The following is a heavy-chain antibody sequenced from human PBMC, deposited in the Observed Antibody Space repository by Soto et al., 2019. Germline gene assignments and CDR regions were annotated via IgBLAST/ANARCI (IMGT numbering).Heavy chain of an antibody. CDR2: VNSDGSIT. D-gene: IGHD2-21*01. CDR3: ATSKGAVVISPYFFDY. CDR1: GFTFDSYW. Sequence: EVRLEESGGGLVQPGGSLRLSCAASGFTFDSYWMYWVRQAPGKGLVWVSRVNSDGSITTYADSVKGRFTISRDNAKNTLSLQMNSLRVEDTAVYYCATSKGAVVISPYFFDYWGQGALVPVSS. V-gene: IGHV3-74*01. J-gene: IGHJ4*02.